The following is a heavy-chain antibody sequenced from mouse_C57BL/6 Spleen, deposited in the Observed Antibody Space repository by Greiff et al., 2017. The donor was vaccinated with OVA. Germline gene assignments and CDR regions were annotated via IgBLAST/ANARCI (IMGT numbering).Heavy chain of an antibody. Sequence: VQLKESGPGLVKPSQSLSLTCSVTGYSITSGYYWNWIRQFPGNKLEWMGYISYDGSNNYNPSLKNRISITRDTSKNQFFLKLNSVTTEDTATYYCAAIYYYGSSLPFAYWGQGTTLTVSS. J-gene: IGHJ2*01. CDR2: ISYDGSN. D-gene: IGHD1-1*01. CDR3: AAIYYYGSSLPFAY. CDR1: GYSITSGYY. V-gene: IGHV3-6*01.